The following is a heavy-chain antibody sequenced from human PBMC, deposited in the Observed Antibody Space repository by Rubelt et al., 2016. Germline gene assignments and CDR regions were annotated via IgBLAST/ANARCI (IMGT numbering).Heavy chain of an antibody. CDR3: ARRDGYNWDDAFDI. CDR1: GYTFTSYG. J-gene: IGHJ3*02. V-gene: IGHV1-18*01. Sequence: QVQLVQSGAEVKKPGASVKVSCKASGYTFTSYGISWVRQAPGQGIEWMGWISAYNGNTNYAQKLQGRVTMTTDTSTSTAYMERRSLRSDETAVYYCARRDGYNWDDAFDIWGQGTMVTVSS. CDR2: ISAYNGNT. D-gene: IGHD5-24*01.